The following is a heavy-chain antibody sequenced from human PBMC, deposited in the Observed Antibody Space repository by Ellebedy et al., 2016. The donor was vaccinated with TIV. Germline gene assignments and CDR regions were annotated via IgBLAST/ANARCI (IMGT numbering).Heavy chain of an antibody. CDR1: GFSMSTTEVG. J-gene: IGHJ4*02. Sequence: SGPTLVKPTQTLTLTCTFSGFSMSTTEVGVAVAWIRQSPEKALEWLALLYWDDAKRYSPSLKSRLTISKDTSKNQVVLKMTNMDPVDTGTYYCVHKAAHYIGGSVNFDSWGQGALVAVSS. CDR2: LYWDDAK. D-gene: IGHD4-11*01. CDR3: VHKAAHYIGGSVNFDS. V-gene: IGHV2-5*02.